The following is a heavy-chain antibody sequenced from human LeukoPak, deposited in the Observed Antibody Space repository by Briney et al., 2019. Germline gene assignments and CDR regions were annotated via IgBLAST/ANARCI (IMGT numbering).Heavy chain of an antibody. V-gene: IGHV3-21*01. CDR1: GFTFSSYS. CDR2: ISSSSSYI. Sequence: PGGSLRLSCAASGFTFSSYSMNWVRQAPGKGLEWVSSISSSSSYIYYADSVKGRFTISRDNAKNSLYLQMNSLRAEDTAVYYCAREIDIAGTIAARDYWGQGTLVTVSS. CDR3: AREIDIAGTIAARDY. J-gene: IGHJ4*02. D-gene: IGHD6-13*01.